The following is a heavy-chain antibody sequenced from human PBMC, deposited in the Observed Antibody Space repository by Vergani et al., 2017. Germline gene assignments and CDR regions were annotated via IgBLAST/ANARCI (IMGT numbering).Heavy chain of an antibody. V-gene: IGHV3-30*04. Sequence: QVQLVESGGGVVQPGRSLRLSCAASGFTFSSYAMHWVRQAPGKGLEWVAVISYDGSNKYYADSVKGRFTISRDNSKNTLYLQMNSLRAEDTAVYYCARDMADLYYGSGADYYFDYWGQGTLVTVSS. CDR1: GFTFSSYA. CDR2: ISYDGSNK. D-gene: IGHD3-10*01. CDR3: ARDMADLYYGSGADYYFDY. J-gene: IGHJ4*02.